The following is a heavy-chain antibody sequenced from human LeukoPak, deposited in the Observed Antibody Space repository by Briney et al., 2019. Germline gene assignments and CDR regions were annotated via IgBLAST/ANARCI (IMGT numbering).Heavy chain of an antibody. V-gene: IGHV3-23*01. D-gene: IGHD3-3*01. J-gene: IGHJ4*02. Sequence: GSLRLSCAASGFTFSSYAMSWVRQAPGKGLEWVSAISGSGGSTYYADSVKGRFTISRDNSKNTLYLQMNSLRAEDTAVYYCARDAYDFWSGYYADYWGQGTLVTVSS. CDR2: ISGSGGST. CDR3: ARDAYDFWSGYYADY. CDR1: GFTFSSYA.